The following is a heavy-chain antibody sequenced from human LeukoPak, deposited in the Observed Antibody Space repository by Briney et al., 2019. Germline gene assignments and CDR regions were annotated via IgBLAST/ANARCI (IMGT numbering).Heavy chain of an antibody. Sequence: PGGSLRLSCAASRFTFSSYAMSWVRQAPGKGLEWVSGISGSGGSTDYADSVKGRFTISRDNSKNTLFLQMNSLRGEDTAVYYCAGDAFDIWGQGTMVTVSS. CDR2: ISGSGGST. V-gene: IGHV3-23*01. J-gene: IGHJ3*02. CDR3: AGDAFDI. CDR1: RFTFSSYA.